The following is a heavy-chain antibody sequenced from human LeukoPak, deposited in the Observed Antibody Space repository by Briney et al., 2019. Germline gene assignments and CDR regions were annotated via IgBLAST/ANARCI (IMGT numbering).Heavy chain of an antibody. CDR1: GFTVSSNY. CDR3: ARTSGSYYDPFDY. V-gene: IGHV3-66*01. CDR2: IYSGGST. D-gene: IGHD1-26*01. J-gene: IGHJ4*02. Sequence: TGGSLRLSCAASGFTVSSNYMSWVRQAPGKGLEWVSVIYSGGSTYYSDSVKGRFTISIDNSKNTLYLQMNSLRAEDTAVYYCARTSGSYYDPFDYWGQGTLVTVSS.